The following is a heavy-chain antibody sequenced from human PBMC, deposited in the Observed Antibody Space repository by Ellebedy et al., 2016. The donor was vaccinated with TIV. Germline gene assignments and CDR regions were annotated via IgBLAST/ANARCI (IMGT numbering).Heavy chain of an antibody. V-gene: IGHV4-34*01. D-gene: IGHD5-12*01. Sequence: GSLRLXXAVYGGSFSGYYWSWIRQPPGKGLEWIGEINHSGSTNYNPSLKSRVTISVDTSKNQFSLKLSSVTAADTAVYYCASLPYSGYGGWGQGTLVTVSS. CDR1: GGSFSGYY. CDR2: INHSGST. J-gene: IGHJ4*02. CDR3: ASLPYSGYGG.